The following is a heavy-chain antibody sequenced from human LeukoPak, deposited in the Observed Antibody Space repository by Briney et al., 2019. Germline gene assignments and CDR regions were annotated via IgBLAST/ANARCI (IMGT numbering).Heavy chain of an antibody. CDR2: ISWNSGSI. V-gene: IGHV3-9*01. CDR3: EKDIGGYPTVGMDV. J-gene: IGHJ6*02. D-gene: IGHD4-17*01. Sequence: GGSLRLSCAASGFTFDDYAMPWVRQAPGKGLEWVSGISWNSGSIGYADSVKGRFTISRDNAKNSLYLQMNSLRAEDTALYYCEKDIGGYPTVGMDVWGQGTTVTVSS. CDR1: GFTFDDYA.